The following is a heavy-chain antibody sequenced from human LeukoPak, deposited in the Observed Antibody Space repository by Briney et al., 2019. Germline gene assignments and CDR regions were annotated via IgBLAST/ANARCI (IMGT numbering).Heavy chain of an antibody. Sequence: GGSLRLSCAASGFTFSSYAMSWVRQAPGEGLEWVSSISDSGTHIYYTDSVKGRFTISRDNSKNTVYLQMNSLRAEDTAVYYCAKDRDGYNPDYWGQGTLVSVSS. J-gene: IGHJ4*02. D-gene: IGHD5-24*01. V-gene: IGHV3-23*01. CDR1: GFTFSSYA. CDR3: AKDRDGYNPDY. CDR2: ISDSGTHI.